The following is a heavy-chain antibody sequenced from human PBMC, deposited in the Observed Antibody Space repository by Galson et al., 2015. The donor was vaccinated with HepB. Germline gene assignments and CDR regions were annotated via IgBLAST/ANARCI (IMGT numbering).Heavy chain of an antibody. D-gene: IGHD3-22*01. CDR2: INAGNGNT. J-gene: IGHJ4*02. V-gene: IGHV1-3*01. CDR3: ARVPLSFYLYDSSGYDY. CDR1: GYTFTSYA. Sequence: SVKVSCKASGYTFTSYAMHWVRQAPGQRLEWMGWINAGNGNTKYSQKFQGRVTITRDTSASTAYMELGSLRSEDTAVYYCARVPLSFYLYDSSGYDYWGQGTLVTVSS.